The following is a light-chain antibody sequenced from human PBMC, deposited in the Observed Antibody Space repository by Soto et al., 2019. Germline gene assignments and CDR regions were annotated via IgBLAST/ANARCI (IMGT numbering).Light chain of an antibody. V-gene: IGKV1-5*03. CDR3: QQYNSYPLT. CDR1: QTISSW. CDR2: KAS. Sequence: IQMTQSPSTLSASVGDRVTITCRASQTISSWLAWYQQKPGQAPKLLIYKASSLESAVPSRFSGSGSGTEFTLTISGLQPDDFASYYCQQYNSYPLTFGGGTK. J-gene: IGKJ4*01.